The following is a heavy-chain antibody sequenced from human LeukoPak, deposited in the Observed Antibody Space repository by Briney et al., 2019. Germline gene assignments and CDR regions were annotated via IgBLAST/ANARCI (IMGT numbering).Heavy chain of an antibody. V-gene: IGHV1-24*01. D-gene: IGHD3-3*01. CDR2: FDPEDGET. CDR1: GYTLTELS. J-gene: IGHJ4*02. CDR3: ASWPFDFWSGYQFDY. Sequence: ASVKVSCKVSGYTLTELSMHWVRQAPGKGLEWMGGFDPEDGETIYAQKFQGRVAMTEDTSTDTAYMELSSLRSEDTAVYYCASWPFDFWSGYQFDYWGQGTLVTVSS.